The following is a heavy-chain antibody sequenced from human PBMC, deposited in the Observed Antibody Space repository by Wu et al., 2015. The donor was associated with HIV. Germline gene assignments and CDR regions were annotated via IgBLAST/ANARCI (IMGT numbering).Heavy chain of an antibody. CDR2: ISARNGNT. CDR1: GYIFTDYG. CDR3: ARDPQEGSSWFDP. V-gene: IGHV1-18*01. D-gene: IGHD6-13*01. J-gene: IGHJ5*02. Sequence: VQLVQSGGEVKKPGASVRVACKTSGYIFTDYGINWVRQAPGEGLEWMGWISARNGNTKYAQKFQGRVTMTTDASSDTAYMELRSLRSDDTAVYYCARDPQEGSSWFDPWGQGTLVTVSS.